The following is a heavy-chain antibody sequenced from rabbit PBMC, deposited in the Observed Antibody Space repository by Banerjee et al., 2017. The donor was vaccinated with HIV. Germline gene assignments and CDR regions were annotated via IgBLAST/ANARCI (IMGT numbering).Heavy chain of an antibody. J-gene: IGHJ4*01. CDR2: VYAGTVGGT. CDR1: GFSFSSGWY. V-gene: IGHV1S40*01. D-gene: IGHD8-1*01. CDR3: ARAGSGYRQFDL. Sequence: QSLEESGGGLVQPEGSLTLTCTASGFSFSSGWYMCWVRQAPGKGLEWIACVYAGTVGGTYYASWAKGRFTISKTSSTTVTLQMTSLTAADTATYFCARAGSGYRQFDLWGQGTLVTVS.